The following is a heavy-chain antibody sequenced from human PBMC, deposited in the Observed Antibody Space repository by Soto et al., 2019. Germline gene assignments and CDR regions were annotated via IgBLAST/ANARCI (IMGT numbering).Heavy chain of an antibody. Sequence: EVQLLESGGGLVQPGGSLRLSCAASGFTFSSYAMRWVRQAPVKGLEWVSAISGSGGSTYYADSVKGRFTISRDNSQNTLYLQMNSLRAEDTAVYYCARRGSGSYYGYGGQGTLVTVSS. CDR1: GFTFSSYA. J-gene: IGHJ4*02. V-gene: IGHV3-23*01. CDR2: ISGSGGST. CDR3: ARRGSGSYYGY. D-gene: IGHD1-26*01.